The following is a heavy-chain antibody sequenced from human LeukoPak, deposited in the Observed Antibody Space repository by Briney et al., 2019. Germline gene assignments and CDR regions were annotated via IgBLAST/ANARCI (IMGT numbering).Heavy chain of an antibody. Sequence: GASVKVSCKASGGTFSSYAISWVRQAPGQGLEWMGGIIPIFGTANYAQKFQGRVTITTDESTSTAYMELSSLRSEDTAVYYCARGRVGATKGAFDIWGQGTMVTVSS. J-gene: IGHJ3*02. D-gene: IGHD1-26*01. V-gene: IGHV1-69*05. CDR1: GGTFSSYA. CDR2: IIPIFGTA. CDR3: ARGRVGATKGAFDI.